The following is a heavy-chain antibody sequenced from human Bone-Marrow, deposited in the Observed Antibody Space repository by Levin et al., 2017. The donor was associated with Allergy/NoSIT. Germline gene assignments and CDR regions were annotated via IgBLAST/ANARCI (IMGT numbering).Heavy chain of an antibody. D-gene: IGHD4-11*01. Sequence: VASVKVSCKASGYTFTSYDINWVRQATGQGLEWMGWMNPNSGNTGYAQKFQGRVTMTRNTSISTAYMELSSLRSEDTAVYYCARGSDYSNFPRFDSMDVWGQGTTVTVSS. CDR1: GYTFTSYD. V-gene: IGHV1-8*01. CDR2: MNPNSGNT. CDR3: ARGSDYSNFPRFDSMDV. J-gene: IGHJ6*02.